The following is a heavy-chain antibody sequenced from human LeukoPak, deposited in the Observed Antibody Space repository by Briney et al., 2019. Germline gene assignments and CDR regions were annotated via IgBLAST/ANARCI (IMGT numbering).Heavy chain of an antibody. CDR3: ARDLSYFDY. CDR1: EFSVSSSY. CDR2: TYSDGST. J-gene: IGHJ4*02. V-gene: IGHV3-53*01. Sequence: GGSLRLSCAVSEFSVSSSYMTWVRQAPGKGLEWVSITYSDGSTYYAESVKGRFTVSRGYSKNTLYLQMNSLRVEDTALYYCARDLSYFDYWGQGTLVTVSS. D-gene: IGHD2/OR15-2a*01.